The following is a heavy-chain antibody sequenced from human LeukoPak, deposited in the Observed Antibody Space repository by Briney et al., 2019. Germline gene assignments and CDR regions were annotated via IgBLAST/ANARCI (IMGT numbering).Heavy chain of an antibody. V-gene: IGHV3-48*04. Sequence: HPGGSLRLSCAASGFTFSSYSMNWVRQAPGKGLEWVSYIGSSSSTMFYADSVKGRFTISRDNAKNTLYLQMNSLRAEDTAVYYCARGGGRYYDSSGYSYWGQGSLVTVSS. CDR2: IGSSSSTM. CDR3: ARGGGRYYDSSGYSY. CDR1: GFTFSSYS. J-gene: IGHJ4*02. D-gene: IGHD3-22*01.